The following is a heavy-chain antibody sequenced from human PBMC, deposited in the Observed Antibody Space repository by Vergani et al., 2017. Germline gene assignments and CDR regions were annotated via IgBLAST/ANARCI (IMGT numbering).Heavy chain of an antibody. CDR3: ARAFIVGATNYYYYYMDV. J-gene: IGHJ6*03. Sequence: EVQLVESGGGLVKPGGSLRLSCAASGFTFSSYSMNWVRQAPGKGLEWVSSISSSSSYIYYADSVKGRFTISRDNAKNSPYLQMNSLRAEDTAVYYCARAFIVGATNYYYYYMDVWGKGTTVTVSS. CDR2: ISSSSSYI. CDR1: GFTFSSYS. V-gene: IGHV3-21*01. D-gene: IGHD1-26*01.